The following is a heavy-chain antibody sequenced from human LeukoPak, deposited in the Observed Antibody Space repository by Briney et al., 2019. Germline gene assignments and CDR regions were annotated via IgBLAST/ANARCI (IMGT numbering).Heavy chain of an antibody. CDR3: ARDQGSVTPRMDV. CDR1: GFTFTTHW. CDR2: ISGSGGST. D-gene: IGHD3-10*01. Sequence: PGGSLRLSCAASGFTFTTHWMSWVRQAPGKGLEWVSAISGSGGSTYYADSVKGRFTISRDNSKNTLYLQMNSLRAEDTAVYYCARDQGSVTPRMDVWGQGTTVTVSS. V-gene: IGHV3-23*01. J-gene: IGHJ6*02.